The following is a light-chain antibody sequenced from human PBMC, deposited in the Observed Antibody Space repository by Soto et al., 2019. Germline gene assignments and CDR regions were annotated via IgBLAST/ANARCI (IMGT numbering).Light chain of an antibody. CDR1: QSISSW. CDR2: DAS. CDR3: QQYNSYSPT. J-gene: IGKJ1*01. Sequence: DIHMTQSPSTLSASVGDRVTITCRASQSISSWLAWYKQKPGKAPKLLIYDASILESGVPSRFSGVGSGTDFTLTISSLQPDDFATYYCQQYNSYSPTFGQGTKVEIK. V-gene: IGKV1-5*01.